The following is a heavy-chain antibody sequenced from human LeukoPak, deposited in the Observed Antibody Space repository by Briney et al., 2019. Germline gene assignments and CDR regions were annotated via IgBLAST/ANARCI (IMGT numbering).Heavy chain of an antibody. CDR2: ISYDGSNK. D-gene: IGHD3-10*01. Sequence: GRSLRLSCAASGFTFSSYAMHWVRQAPGKGLEWVAVISYDGSNKYNADSVKGRFTISRDNSKNTLYLQMNSLRAEDTAVYYCARGLDDYYGSGSQGGDFDYWGQGTLVTVSS. CDR3: ARGLDDYYGSGSQGGDFDY. CDR1: GFTFSSYA. V-gene: IGHV3-30-3*01. J-gene: IGHJ4*02.